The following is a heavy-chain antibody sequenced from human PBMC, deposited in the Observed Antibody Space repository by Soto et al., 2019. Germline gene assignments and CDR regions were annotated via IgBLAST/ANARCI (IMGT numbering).Heavy chain of an antibody. J-gene: IGHJ2*01. D-gene: IGHD4-17*01. CDR3: ARESDGVDYGAWWYFDL. V-gene: IGHV3-33*01. Sequence: QVQLVESGGGVVQPGRSLRLSCAASGFTFSSYGMHWVRQAPGKGLEWVAVIWYDGSNKYYADSVKGRFTISRDKSKNTLYLQMKSLRAEDTAVYYCARESDGVDYGAWWYFDLWGRGTLVTVSS. CDR2: IWYDGSNK. CDR1: GFTFSSYG.